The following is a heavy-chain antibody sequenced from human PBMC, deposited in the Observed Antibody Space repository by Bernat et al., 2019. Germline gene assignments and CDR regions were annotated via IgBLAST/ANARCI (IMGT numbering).Heavy chain of an antibody. J-gene: IGHJ4*02. Sequence: QLQLQESGPGLVKPSETLSLTCTVSGGSISSSSYYWGWIRQPPGKGLEWIGSIYYSGSTYYNPSLKSRVTISVDTSKNQFSLKLSSVTAADTAVYYCARLLTFGGVSDGYFDYWGQGTLVTVSS. V-gene: IGHV4-39*01. CDR2: IYYSGST. CDR3: ARLLTFGGVSDGYFDY. D-gene: IGHD3-16*01. CDR1: GGSISSSSYY.